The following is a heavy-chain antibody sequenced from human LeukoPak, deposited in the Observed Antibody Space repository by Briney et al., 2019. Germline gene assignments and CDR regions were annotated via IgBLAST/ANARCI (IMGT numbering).Heavy chain of an antibody. CDR1: GFTFSSYW. D-gene: IGHD6-13*01. Sequence: GGSLRLSCAASGFTFSSYWMHWVRQAPGKGLVWVSRINSDGSSTSYADSVKGRFTISRDNAKNSLYLQMNSLRAEDTAVYYCARDRGGAIAAALDYWGQGTLVTVSS. V-gene: IGHV3-74*01. CDR2: INSDGSST. J-gene: IGHJ4*02. CDR3: ARDRGGAIAAALDY.